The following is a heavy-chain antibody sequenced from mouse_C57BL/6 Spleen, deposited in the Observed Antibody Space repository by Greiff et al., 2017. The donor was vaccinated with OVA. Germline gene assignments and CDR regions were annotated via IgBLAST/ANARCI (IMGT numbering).Heavy chain of an antibody. J-gene: IGHJ3*01. D-gene: IGHD2-12*01. CDR2: IDPETGGT. CDR1: GYTFTDYE. CDR3: ARSDYSGSFAY. V-gene: IGHV1-15*01. Sequence: QVQLQQSGAELVRPGASVTLSCKASGYTFTDYEMHWVKQTPVHGLEWIGAIDPETGGTAYNQKFKGKAILTADKSSSTAYMELRSLTSEDSAVYYCARSDYSGSFAYWGQGTLVTVSA.